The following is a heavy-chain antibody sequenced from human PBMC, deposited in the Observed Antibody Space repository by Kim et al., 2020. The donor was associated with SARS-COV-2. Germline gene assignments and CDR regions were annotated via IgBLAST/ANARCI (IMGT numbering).Heavy chain of an antibody. J-gene: IGHJ5*02. Sequence: SETLSLTCTVYGGSFSGYYWSWIRQPPGKGLEWMGEINHSGSTNYNPSLKSRVTISVDTSKNQFSLKLSSVTAADTAVYYCARLNGHIVVVVAAIKYNCFDPWGQGTLVTVSS. CDR3: ARLNGHIVVVVAAIKYNCFDP. CDR2: INHSGST. D-gene: IGHD2-15*01. CDR1: GGSFSGYY. V-gene: IGHV4-34*01.